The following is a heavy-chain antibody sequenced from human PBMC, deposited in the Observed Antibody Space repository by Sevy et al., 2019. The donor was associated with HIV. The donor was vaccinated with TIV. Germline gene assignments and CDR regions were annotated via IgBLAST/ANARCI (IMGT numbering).Heavy chain of an antibody. CDR2: IWYDGSNK. D-gene: IGHD6-19*01. V-gene: IGHV3-33*01. CDR1: GFSFSSYG. Sequence: GGYLRLSCVASGFSFSSYGMHCVRQAPGKGLEWVAVIWYDGSNKEYADSVKGRFTISRDNSKDTLYLQMNSLRAEVTPVYYCAREHIELACIGYYFDHWGQGTLVTVSS. CDR3: AREHIELACIGYYFDH. J-gene: IGHJ4*02.